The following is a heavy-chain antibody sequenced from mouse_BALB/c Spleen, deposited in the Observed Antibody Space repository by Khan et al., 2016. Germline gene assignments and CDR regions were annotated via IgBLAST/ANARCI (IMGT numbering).Heavy chain of an antibody. CDR3: ARPNDGYTWYFDV. CDR1: GDSITSGY. CDR2: ISYSGST. Sequence: EVQLQESGPSLVKPSQTLSLTCSVTGDSITSGYWNWIRKFPGNKLEYMGYISYSGSTYYNPSLKSRISITRDTSKNQYYLQLNSVTTEDTATYYCARPNDGYTWYFDVWGAGTTVTVSS. J-gene: IGHJ1*01. D-gene: IGHD2-3*01. V-gene: IGHV3-8*02.